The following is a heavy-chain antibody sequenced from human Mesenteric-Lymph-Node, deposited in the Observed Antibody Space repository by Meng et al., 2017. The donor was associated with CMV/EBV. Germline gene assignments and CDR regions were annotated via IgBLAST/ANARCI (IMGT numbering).Heavy chain of an antibody. V-gene: IGHV4-59*01. CDR3: ARGHWLVYYFDY. D-gene: IGHD6-19*01. Sequence: SDTLSLTCTVPGGSFSDYYWSWIRQPPGKGLEWIGQIYNSVSTSCNSSLKNRVTISADTSKNQFSLKLSAVTAADTAVYYCARGHWLVYYFDYWGQGTLVTVSS. J-gene: IGHJ4*02. CDR1: GGSFSDYY. CDR2: IYNSVST.